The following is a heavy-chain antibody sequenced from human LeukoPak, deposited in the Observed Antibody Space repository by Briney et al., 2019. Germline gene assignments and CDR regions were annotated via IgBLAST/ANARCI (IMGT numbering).Heavy chain of an antibody. V-gene: IGHV1-69*13. D-gene: IGHD5-24*01. CDR3: ARGQTQDGYSLWGSKASYYFDY. Sequence: GASVKVSCKASGGTFSSYAISWVRQAPGQGLEWMGGIIPIFATANYAQKFQDRVTITADESTSTAYMELSSLRSEDTAVYYCARGQTQDGYSLWGSKASYYFDYWGQGTLVTVSS. CDR2: IIPIFATA. J-gene: IGHJ4*02. CDR1: GGTFSSYA.